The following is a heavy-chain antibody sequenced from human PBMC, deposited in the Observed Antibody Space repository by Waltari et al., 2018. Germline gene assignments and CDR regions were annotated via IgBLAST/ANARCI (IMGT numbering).Heavy chain of an antibody. Sequence: QVQLQESGPGLVKPSETLSLTCTVSGGSISSYYWSWIRQPPGKGLEWIGYIYYSGSTNYNPSLKSRVTISVDTSKNQFSLKLSSVTAADTAVYYCARETYRIAAAGRRDNWFDPWGQGTLVTVSS. J-gene: IGHJ5*02. CDR3: ARETYRIAAAGRRDNWFDP. CDR1: GGSISSYY. V-gene: IGHV4-59*01. D-gene: IGHD6-13*01. CDR2: IYYSGST.